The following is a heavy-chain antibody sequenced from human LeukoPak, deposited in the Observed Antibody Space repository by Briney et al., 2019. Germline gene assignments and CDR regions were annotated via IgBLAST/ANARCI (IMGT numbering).Heavy chain of an antibody. V-gene: IGHV4-59*08. CDR2: VYYDGST. J-gene: IGHJ3*02. D-gene: IGHD2-21*02. CDR1: GGSISYYY. Sequence: SETLSLTCAGSGGSISYYYRSWIRQPPGKGLEWIGYVYYDGSTSYNPSLKSRVTISLDTSNHQSSLQLNSVTAADTAVYYCATHAYCGGDCFGGAFEISGQGRMVTAYS. CDR3: ATHAYCGGDCFGGAFEI.